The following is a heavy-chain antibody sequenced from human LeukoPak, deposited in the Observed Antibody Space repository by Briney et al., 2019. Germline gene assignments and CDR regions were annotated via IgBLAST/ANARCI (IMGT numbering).Heavy chain of an antibody. Sequence: ASVKVSCKASGYTFTSYGISWVRQAPGQGLEWMGWISAYNGNTNYAQKLQGRVTMTTDTSTSTAYMELRSLRSEDTAVYYCARGEPAPKYYYYYYMDVWGKGTTVTVSS. CDR1: GYTFTSYG. CDR3: ARGEPAPKYYYYYYMDV. D-gene: IGHD1-14*01. V-gene: IGHV1-18*01. J-gene: IGHJ6*03. CDR2: ISAYNGNT.